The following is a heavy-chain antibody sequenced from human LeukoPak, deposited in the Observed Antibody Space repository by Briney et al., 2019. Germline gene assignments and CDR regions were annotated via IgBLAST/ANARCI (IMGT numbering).Heavy chain of an antibody. Sequence: GGSLGLSCAASGFTFSSYSMNWVRQAPGKGLEWVSYISSSSSTIYYADSVKGRFTISRDNAKNSLYLQMNSLRAEDTAVYYRARDLILGRASSPLDYWGQGTLVTVSS. CDR3: ARDLILGRASSPLDY. J-gene: IGHJ4*02. CDR1: GFTFSSYS. V-gene: IGHV3-48*04. D-gene: IGHD2-2*01. CDR2: ISSSSSTI.